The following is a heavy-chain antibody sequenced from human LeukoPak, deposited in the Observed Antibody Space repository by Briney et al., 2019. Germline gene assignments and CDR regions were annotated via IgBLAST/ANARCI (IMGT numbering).Heavy chain of an antibody. CDR1: GGSFSDYY. V-gene: IGHV4-34*01. CDR2: INHSGST. CDR3: ARGPDEHHTFDS. J-gene: IGHJ4*02. Sequence: SETLSLTCSVYGGSFSDYYWRWIRQPPGKGLEWIGEINHSGSTNYNPDNPSLKSRVTISVDTSKSQFSLELSSVTAADTAVYYCARGPDEHHTFDSWGQGTLVTVSS.